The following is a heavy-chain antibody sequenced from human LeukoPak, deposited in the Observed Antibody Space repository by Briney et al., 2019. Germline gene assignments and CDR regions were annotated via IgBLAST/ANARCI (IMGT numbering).Heavy chain of an antibody. J-gene: IGHJ4*02. CDR1: GGSISSYY. CDR2: IYYSGST. D-gene: IGHD4-17*01. V-gene: IGHV4-59*08. CDR3: ASLTTVTQGYFDS. Sequence: SETLSLTCTVSGGSISSYYWSWIRQPPGKGLEWIGYIYYSGSTNYNPSLKSRLTISVDASKNQFSLKLSSVTATNTAVYYCASLTTVTQGYFDSWGQGTLVTVSS.